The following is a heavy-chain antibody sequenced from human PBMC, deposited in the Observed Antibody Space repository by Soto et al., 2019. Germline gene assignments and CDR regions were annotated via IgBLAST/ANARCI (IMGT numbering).Heavy chain of an antibody. CDR1: GFTFSGSA. CDR3: VRRGGLVAEAFDV. V-gene: IGHV3-73*01. CDR2: IKNKADNYAT. Sequence: GGTLGLWCAASGFTFSGSALHWVRQASGKGLEWVGHIKNKADNYATTYGASMKGRVTVSRDDSKNTAYLQMNSLKNEDTAVYYCVRRGGLVAEAFDVWGQGTMVTVSS. J-gene: IGHJ3*01. D-gene: IGHD2-15*01.